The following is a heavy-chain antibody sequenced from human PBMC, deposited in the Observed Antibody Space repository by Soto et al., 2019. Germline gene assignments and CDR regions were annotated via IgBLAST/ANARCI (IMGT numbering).Heavy chain of an antibody. J-gene: IGHJ5*02. D-gene: IGHD2-21*01. Sequence: SVTLSLTCCVSGAALNSGNYYWSWIRQVPGKGLERIGHIYVTGAVDYNPSLRDRITISQDTSERQFSLNLRLVTAADTAVYYCARLRIATNNYKWFDPWGQGTLVTVSS. CDR1: GAALNSGNYY. CDR3: ARLRIATNNYKWFDP. V-gene: IGHV4-31*03. CDR2: IYVTGAV.